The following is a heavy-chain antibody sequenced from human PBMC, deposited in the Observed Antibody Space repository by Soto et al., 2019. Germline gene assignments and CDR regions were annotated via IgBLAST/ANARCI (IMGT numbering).Heavy chain of an antibody. CDR1: GASISGHF. V-gene: IGHV4-59*08. CDR3: AIIAEV. Sequence: PSETLSLTCTVSGASISGHFWSWIRQPPGKGLEWIAYIYNSGSSYNPSLKSRVTISVDTSKNQLSLKLSSVIAADSAVYYCAIIAEVWGQGTTVTVSS. D-gene: IGHD3-16*02. J-gene: IGHJ6*01. CDR2: IYNSGS.